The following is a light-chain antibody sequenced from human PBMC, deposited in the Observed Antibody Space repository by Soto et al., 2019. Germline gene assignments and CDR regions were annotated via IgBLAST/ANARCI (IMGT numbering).Light chain of an antibody. V-gene: IGLV2-14*03. CDR1: SSDIGSYSY. Sequence: QSALTQPASLSGSPGQSITISCTGTSSDIGSYSYVSWYQQHPGKAPKLMIFDVSYRPSGISDRFSGSKSGNTASLTISGLQPEDEADYYCSSYGASSTLFGGGTKVTV. CDR3: SSYGASSTL. CDR2: DVS. J-gene: IGLJ3*02.